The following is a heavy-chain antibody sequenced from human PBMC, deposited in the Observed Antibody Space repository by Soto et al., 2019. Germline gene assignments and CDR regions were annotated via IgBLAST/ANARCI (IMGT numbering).Heavy chain of an antibody. Sequence: ASVKVSCKASGYTFTGYYMHWVRQAPGQGLEWMGWINPNSGGTNYAQKFQGWVTMTRDTSISTDYMELSRLRSDDTAVYYCARDSEITIFGVVISPRYGMDVWGQGTTVTVSS. CDR3: ARDSEITIFGVVISPRYGMDV. CDR1: GYTFTGYY. V-gene: IGHV1-2*04. J-gene: IGHJ6*02. D-gene: IGHD3-3*01. CDR2: INPNSGGT.